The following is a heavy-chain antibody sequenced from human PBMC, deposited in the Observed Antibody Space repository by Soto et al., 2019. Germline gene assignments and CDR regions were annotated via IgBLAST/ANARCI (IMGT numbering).Heavy chain of an antibody. CDR2: ITGGGTI. J-gene: IGHJ4*02. Sequence: GGSLRLSCAASGFTFSSYSMNWVRQAPGKGLECVSYITGGGTIYYADSVKGRFTVSRDNAENSLYLQMNSLRDEDTAVYYCARGPNTAVAGRFDYWGQGTLVTVSS. V-gene: IGHV3-48*02. CDR3: ARGPNTAVAGRFDY. D-gene: IGHD6-19*01. CDR1: GFTFSSYS.